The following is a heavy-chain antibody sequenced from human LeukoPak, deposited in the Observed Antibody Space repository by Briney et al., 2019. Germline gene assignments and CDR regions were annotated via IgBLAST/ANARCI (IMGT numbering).Heavy chain of an antibody. D-gene: IGHD5-18*01. Sequence: KPSETLSLTCTVSGGSISSYYWSWIRQPPGKGLEWIGYIYYGGSTNYNPSLKSRVTISVDTSKNQFSLKLSSVPAADTAVYYCARVYSYGYYDAFDIWGQGTMVTVSS. V-gene: IGHV4-59*01. J-gene: IGHJ3*02. CDR1: GGSISSYY. CDR2: IYYGGST. CDR3: ARVYSYGYYDAFDI.